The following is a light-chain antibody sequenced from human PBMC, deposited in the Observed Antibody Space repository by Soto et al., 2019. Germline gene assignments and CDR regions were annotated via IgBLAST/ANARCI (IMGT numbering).Light chain of an antibody. CDR3: GSWDSSLSAYV. Sequence: QSVMTQPPSVSAAPGQTVTISCSGSSSNIGGNSVSWYQQLLGTAPKLLIYDDNKRPSGIPDRFSGSKSGTSATLGITGFQTGDEADYYCGSWDSSLSAYVFGTGTKVTVL. CDR2: DDN. CDR1: SSNIGGNS. V-gene: IGLV1-51*01. J-gene: IGLJ1*01.